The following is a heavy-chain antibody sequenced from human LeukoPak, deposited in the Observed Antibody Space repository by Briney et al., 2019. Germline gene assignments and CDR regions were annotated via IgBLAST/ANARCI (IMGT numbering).Heavy chain of an antibody. V-gene: IGHV4-39*02. J-gene: IGHJ4*02. CDR2: IYYSGIT. CDR3: ARAVITFGAAVAKGFDC. CDR1: GASISSSSYY. D-gene: IGHD3-16*01. Sequence: SETLSLTCTVSGASISSSSYYWGWIRQPPGKGLEWIGSIYYSGITSYNPSLKGRVTISVDASKNQFSLKLSSVTAADTAVYYCARAVITFGAAVAKGFDCWGQGTLVTVSS.